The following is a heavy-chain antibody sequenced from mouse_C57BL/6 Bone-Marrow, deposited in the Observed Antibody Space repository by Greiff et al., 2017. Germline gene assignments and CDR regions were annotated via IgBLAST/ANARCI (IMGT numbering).Heavy chain of an antibody. Sequence: QVQLQQPGAELVKPGASVKLSCKASGYTFTSYWMHWVKQRPGQGLEWIGMIHPNSGSTNYNEKFKSKATLTVDKSSSTAYMQLSSLTSEDSAVCYCARSGWFFAYWGQGTLVTVSA. D-gene: IGHD2-3*01. CDR1: GYTFTSYW. J-gene: IGHJ3*01. V-gene: IGHV1-64*01. CDR2: IHPNSGST. CDR3: ARSGWFFAY.